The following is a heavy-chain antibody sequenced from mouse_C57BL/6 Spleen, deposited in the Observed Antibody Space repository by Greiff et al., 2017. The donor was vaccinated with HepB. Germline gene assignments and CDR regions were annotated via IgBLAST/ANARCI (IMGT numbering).Heavy chain of an antibody. CDR2: IYPGDGDT. D-gene: IGHD2-5*01. Sequence: LVESGPELVKPGASVKISCKASGYAFSSSWMNWVKQRPGKGLEWIGRIYPGDGDTNYNGKFKGKATLTADKSSSTAYMQLSSLTSEDSAVYFCARSDYSNYDYAMDYWGQGTSVTVSS. CDR3: ARSDYSNYDYAMDY. V-gene: IGHV1-82*01. CDR1: GYAFSSSW. J-gene: IGHJ4*01.